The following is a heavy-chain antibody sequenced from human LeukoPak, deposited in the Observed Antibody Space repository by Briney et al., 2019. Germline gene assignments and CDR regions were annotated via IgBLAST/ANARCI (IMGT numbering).Heavy chain of an antibody. V-gene: IGHV3-23*01. D-gene: IGHD1-26*01. CDR1: GFTFSSYA. Sequence: PGASLRLSCAASGFTFSSYAMSWVRQAPGKGLEWVSAISGSGGSTYYADSVKGRFTISRDNSKNTLYLQMDSLRAEDTAVYYCAKDLKGARGYFDYWGQGTLVTVSS. J-gene: IGHJ4*02. CDR2: ISGSGGST. CDR3: AKDLKGARGYFDY.